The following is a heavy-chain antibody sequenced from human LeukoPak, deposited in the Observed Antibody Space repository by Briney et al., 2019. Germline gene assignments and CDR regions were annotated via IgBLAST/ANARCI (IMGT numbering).Heavy chain of an antibody. CDR1: GGSISSYY. CDR2: IYYSGST. D-gene: IGHD4-11*01. Sequence: SETLSLTCTVSGGSISSYYWSWIRQPPGKGLEWIGYIYYSGSTNYNPSLKSRVTISVDTSKNQFSLKLSSVTAADTAVYHCARGHSNYGDYFDYWGQGTLVTVSS. J-gene: IGHJ4*02. CDR3: ARGHSNYGDYFDY. V-gene: IGHV4-59*01.